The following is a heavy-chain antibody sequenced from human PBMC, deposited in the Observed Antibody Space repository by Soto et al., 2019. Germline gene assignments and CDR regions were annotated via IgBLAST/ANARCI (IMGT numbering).Heavy chain of an antibody. Sequence: SETLSLTCTVSGGSISSGGYYWSWIRQHPGKGLEWIGYIYYSGSTYYNPSLKSRVTISVDTSKNQFSLKLSSVTAADTAVYYCARAPLVTTVTYYYYSYMDVWGKGTTVTVSS. CDR2: IYYSGST. V-gene: IGHV4-31*03. CDR1: GGSISSGGYY. CDR3: ARAPLVTTVTYYYYSYMDV. J-gene: IGHJ6*03. D-gene: IGHD4-4*01.